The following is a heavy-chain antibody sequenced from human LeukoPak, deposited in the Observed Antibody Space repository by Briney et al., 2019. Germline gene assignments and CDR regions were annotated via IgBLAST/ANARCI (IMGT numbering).Heavy chain of an antibody. D-gene: IGHD3-3*01. J-gene: IGHJ4*02. V-gene: IGHV4-39*07. CDR1: GGSISSSSYY. CDR3: ARGRGFLEWSPPHYLGSYFDY. CDR2: IYYSGST. Sequence: PSETLSLTCTVSGGSISSSSYYWGWIRQPPGKGLEWIGSIYYSGSTNYNPSLKSRVTISVDTSKNQFSLKLSSVTAADTAVYYCARGRGFLEWSPPHYLGSYFDYWGQGTLVTVSS.